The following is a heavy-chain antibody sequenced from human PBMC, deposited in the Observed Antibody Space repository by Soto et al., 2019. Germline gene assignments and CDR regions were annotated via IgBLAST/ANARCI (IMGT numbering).Heavy chain of an antibody. CDR1: GGTFSSYA. CDR2: IIPIFGTA. J-gene: IGHJ4*02. Sequence: QVQLVQSGAEVKKPGSSVKVSCKASGGTFSSYAISWVRQAPGQGLEWMGGIIPIFGTANYAQKFQGRVTITADESTSTAYMELSSLRSEVTAVYYCAWTSIAARPGPFDYWGQGTLVTVSS. V-gene: IGHV1-69*01. D-gene: IGHD6-6*01. CDR3: AWTSIAARPGPFDY.